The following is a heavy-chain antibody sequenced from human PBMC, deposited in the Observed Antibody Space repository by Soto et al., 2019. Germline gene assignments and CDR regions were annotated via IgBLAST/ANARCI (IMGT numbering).Heavy chain of an antibody. CDR3: ASDVVVVVPAAIGDYYYYGMEV. D-gene: IGHD2-2*01. CDR2: IIPIFGTA. V-gene: IGHV1-69*13. Sequence: GASVKVSFKASGGTFSSYAISWVRQAPGQGLEWMGGIIPIFGTANYAQKFQGRVTITADESTSTAYMELSSLRSEDTAVYYCASDVVVVVPAAIGDYYYYGMEVWGQGTTVTVSS. J-gene: IGHJ6*02. CDR1: GGTFSSYA.